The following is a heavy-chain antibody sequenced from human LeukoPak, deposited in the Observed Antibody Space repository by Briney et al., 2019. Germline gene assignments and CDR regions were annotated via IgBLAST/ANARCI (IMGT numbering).Heavy chain of an antibody. Sequence: GGSLRLSCAASGFTFSSYAMHWVRQAPGKGLEWVAIISYDGSNKYYADSVKGRFTISRDNSKNTLYLQMNSLRAEDTAVYYRARSWIQLWFDYWGQGTLVTVSS. CDR2: ISYDGSNK. V-gene: IGHV3-30*14. J-gene: IGHJ5*01. D-gene: IGHD5-18*01. CDR3: ARSWIQLWFDY. CDR1: GFTFSSYA.